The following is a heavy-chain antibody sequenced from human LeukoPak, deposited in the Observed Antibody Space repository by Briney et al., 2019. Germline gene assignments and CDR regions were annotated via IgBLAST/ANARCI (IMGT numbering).Heavy chain of an antibody. V-gene: IGHV3-21*01. Sequence: GGSLRLSCAASGFTFSSYSMNWVRQAPGKGLEWVSCISSSSSYIYYADSVKGRSTISRDNAKNSLYLQMNSLRAEDTAVYYCARAHNWKYGSFDFWGQGTLVTVSS. D-gene: IGHD1-7*01. CDR3: ARAHNWKYGSFDF. J-gene: IGHJ4*02. CDR1: GFTFSSYS. CDR2: ISSSSSYI.